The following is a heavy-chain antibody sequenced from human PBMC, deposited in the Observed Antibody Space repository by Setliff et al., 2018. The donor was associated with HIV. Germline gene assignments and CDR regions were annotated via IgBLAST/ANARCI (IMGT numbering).Heavy chain of an antibody. V-gene: IGHV3-30*02. D-gene: IGHD3-10*01. CDR2: IWYDGNNI. CDR3: ANSYSASGNYHYYDYLDV. CDR1: GFSFSDYG. J-gene: IGHJ6*03. Sequence: GGSLKISCAASGFSFSDYGMHWVRQAPGKGLEWVAFIWYDGNNIKYADSVKGRFTISRDNSKNTLYLQMNSLRIEDSGAYYCANSYSASGNYHYYDYLDVWGKGTTVTVSS.